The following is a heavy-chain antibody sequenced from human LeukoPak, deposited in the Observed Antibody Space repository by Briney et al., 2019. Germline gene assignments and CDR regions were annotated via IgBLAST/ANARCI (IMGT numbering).Heavy chain of an antibody. V-gene: IGHV3-21*04. CDR3: ARVLAVAGTRPFYYYGMDV. CDR1: GFTFSSYS. CDR2: ISSSSSYI. D-gene: IGHD6-19*01. Sequence: GGSLRLSCAASGFTFSSYSMNWVRQAPGKGLEWVSSISSSSSYIYYADSVKGRFTISRDNAKNSLYLQMNSLRAEDTAVYYCARVLAVAGTRPFYYYGMDVWGKGTTVTVSS. J-gene: IGHJ6*04.